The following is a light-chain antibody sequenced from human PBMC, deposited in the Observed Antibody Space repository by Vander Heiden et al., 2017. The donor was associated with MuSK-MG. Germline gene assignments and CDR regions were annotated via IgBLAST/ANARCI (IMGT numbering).Light chain of an antibody. CDR1: QSVLYSSDHKNY. Sequence: DIVMTQSPDSLAVSLGERATINCKSSQSVLYSSDHKNYLAWYQQKPGQPPKLLIYWASTRESGVPDRFSGSGSGTDFTLTISSLQAADVAVYYCQQYYISPITFGQGTRLEIK. J-gene: IGKJ5*01. CDR3: QQYYISPIT. CDR2: WAS. V-gene: IGKV4-1*01.